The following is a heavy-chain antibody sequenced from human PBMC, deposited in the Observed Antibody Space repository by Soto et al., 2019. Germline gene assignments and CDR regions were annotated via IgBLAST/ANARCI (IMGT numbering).Heavy chain of an antibody. CDR2: IIPIFGTA. Sequence: RQAPGQGLEWMGGIIPIFGTANYAQKFQGRVTITADESTSTAYMELSSLRSEDTAVYYCARGYSSSWYNWFDPWGQGTLVTVSS. J-gene: IGHJ5*02. V-gene: IGHV1-69*01. D-gene: IGHD6-13*01. CDR3: ARGYSSSWYNWFDP.